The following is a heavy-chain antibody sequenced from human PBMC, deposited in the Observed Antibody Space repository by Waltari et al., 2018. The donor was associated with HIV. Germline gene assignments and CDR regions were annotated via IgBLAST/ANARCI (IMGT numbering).Heavy chain of an antibody. Sequence: QVVLIESGAEVKQPGGSVKVSCKVAGYSLTHLSMHWVRQAPGKGLEWMGGFDPEGDETIYAQKFQGRLSMTEDTSTDTAYMELRGLRSDDTAVYYCASNDRPVYFFDYWSHGTLVTVSS. J-gene: IGHJ4*01. V-gene: IGHV1-24*01. D-gene: IGHD3-9*01. CDR3: ASNDRPVYFFDY. CDR2: FDPEGDET. CDR1: GYSLTHLS.